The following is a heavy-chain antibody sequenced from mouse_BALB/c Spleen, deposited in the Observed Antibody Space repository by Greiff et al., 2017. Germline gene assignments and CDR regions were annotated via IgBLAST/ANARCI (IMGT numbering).Heavy chain of an antibody. Sequence: EVKLVESGGGLVQPGGSMKLSCVASGFTFSNYWMNWVRQSPEKGLEWVAEIRLKSNNYATHYAESVKGRFTISRDDSKSSVYLQMNNLRAEDTGIYYCSSSYVHWYFDVWGAGTTVTVSS. J-gene: IGHJ1*01. CDR1: GFTFSNYW. D-gene: IGHD1-1*01. CDR2: IRLKSNNYAT. CDR3: SSSYVHWYFDV. V-gene: IGHV6-6*02.